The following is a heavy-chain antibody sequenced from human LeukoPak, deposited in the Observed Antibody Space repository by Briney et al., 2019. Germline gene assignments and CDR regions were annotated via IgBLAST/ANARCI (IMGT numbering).Heavy chain of an antibody. CDR3: APIGGWGTYPLDY. Sequence: GGSLRLPCVASGFTFSSYTMSWVRQAPGKGLEWVSSISVDGGRTTYADSVQGRFTISRDNSKNTVYLQMNSLRVDDTAVYYCAPIGGWGTYPLDYWGQGPLVTVSS. D-gene: IGHD3-16*01. V-gene: IGHV3-23*01. J-gene: IGHJ4*02. CDR2: ISVDGGRT. CDR1: GFTFSSYT.